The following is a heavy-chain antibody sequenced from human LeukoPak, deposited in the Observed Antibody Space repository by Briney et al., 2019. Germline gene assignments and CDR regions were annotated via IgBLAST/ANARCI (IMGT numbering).Heavy chain of an antibody. CDR2: VSSDESIK. V-gene: IGHV3-30*18. Sequence: PGRSLRLSCAASGFTFNSRAMHWVRQAPGKGLEWVAVVSSDESIKFYGDSVKGRFTISRDNSKNTLYLQMNSLRAEDTALYYCAKDVGSRSNIKNWFDPWGQGTLVTVSS. CDR1: GFTFNSRA. J-gene: IGHJ5*02. CDR3: AKDVGSRSNIKNWFDP. D-gene: IGHD6-13*01.